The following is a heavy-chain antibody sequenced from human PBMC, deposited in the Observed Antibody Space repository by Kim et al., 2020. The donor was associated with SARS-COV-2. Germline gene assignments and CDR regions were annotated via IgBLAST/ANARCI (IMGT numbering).Heavy chain of an antibody. Sequence: GGSLRLSCSASGFTFSSYAMHWVRQAPGKGLEYVSAISSNGGSTYYADSVKGRFTISRDNSKNTLYLQMSSLRAEDTAVYYCVRGIVVVITPYFDYWGQGTLVTVSS. CDR3: VRGIVVVITPYFDY. V-gene: IGHV3-64D*06. CDR1: GFTFSSYA. J-gene: IGHJ4*02. CDR2: ISSNGGST. D-gene: IGHD3-22*01.